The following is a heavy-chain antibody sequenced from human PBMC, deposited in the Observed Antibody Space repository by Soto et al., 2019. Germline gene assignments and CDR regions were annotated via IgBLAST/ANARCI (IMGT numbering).Heavy chain of an antibody. D-gene: IGHD3-3*01. CDR3: ARGGGVGVAGSAAFDM. CDR2: INPATGAA. V-gene: IGHV1-2*02. J-gene: IGHJ3*02. Sequence: QLHLVQSGAVVKKPGASVTVSCSASGYPVTAYYMHWVRQAPGRGLEWMGGINPATGAAKYTQTFQGRVTMTRHPSTRTVFMELSGPTSEDTAVFYCARGGGVGVAGSAAFDMWGQGTVVTVSS. CDR1: GYPVTAYY.